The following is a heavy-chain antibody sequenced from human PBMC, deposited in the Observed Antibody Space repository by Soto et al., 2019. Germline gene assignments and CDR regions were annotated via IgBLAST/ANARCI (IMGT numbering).Heavy chain of an antibody. CDR1: GFTFSNYD. D-gene: IGHD6-13*01. CDR2: INWNSGSI. Sequence: GGSLRLSCEASGFTFSNYDMNWVRQAPGKGLEWVSGINWNSGSIGYGDSVKGRFAISRDNAKNSLHLQMNSLSAEDTAFYYCVKDESINWYSGHFRHWGQGTLVTVSS. V-gene: IGHV3-9*01. CDR3: VKDESINWYSGHFRH. J-gene: IGHJ1*01.